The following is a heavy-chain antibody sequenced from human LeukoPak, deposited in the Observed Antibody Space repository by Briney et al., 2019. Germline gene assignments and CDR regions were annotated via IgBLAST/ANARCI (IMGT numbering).Heavy chain of an antibody. Sequence: GGSLRLSCAASGFSFSSYEMNWVRQAPGKGLEWVSYISSSGNSLYYADSVKGRFTISRDNTKNSLYLQMNSLRAEDTAVYYCARGATWFDPWGQGTLVTVSS. CDR3: ARGATWFDP. V-gene: IGHV3-48*03. CDR2: ISSSGNSL. CDR1: GFSFSSYE. J-gene: IGHJ5*02.